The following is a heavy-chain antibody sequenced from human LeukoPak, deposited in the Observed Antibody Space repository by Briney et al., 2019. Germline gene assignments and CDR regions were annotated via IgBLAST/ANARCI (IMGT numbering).Heavy chain of an antibody. CDR2: IVGSGGST. D-gene: IGHD6-19*01. Sequence: GGSLRLSCAASGFTFNSYAMYWVRQAPGKGLEWVSGIVGSGGSTYYAESVRGRFTISRDNSKNTVYMQMNSLRDEDTAVYYCAKTTIGYSSGRFPGWPVDYWGQGTLVTVSS. J-gene: IGHJ4*02. CDR1: GFTFNSYA. CDR3: AKTTIGYSSGRFPGWPVDY. V-gene: IGHV3-23*01.